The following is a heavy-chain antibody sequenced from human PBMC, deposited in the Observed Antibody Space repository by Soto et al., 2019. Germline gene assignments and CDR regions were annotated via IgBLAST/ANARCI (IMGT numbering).Heavy chain of an antibody. D-gene: IGHD6-25*01. CDR3: AKALASGSEGDY. CDR1: GFTFSSYA. Sequence: PGGSLRLSCAASGFTFSSYAMNWVRQAPGKGLEWVSAISGSGGSTYYADSVKGRFTISRDNSKNTLYLQMNSLRAEDTAVYYCAKALASGSEGDYWGQGTLVTVSS. J-gene: IGHJ4*02. CDR2: ISGSGGST. V-gene: IGHV3-23*01.